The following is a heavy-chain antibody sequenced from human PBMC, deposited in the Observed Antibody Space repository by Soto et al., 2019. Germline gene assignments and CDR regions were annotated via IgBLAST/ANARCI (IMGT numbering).Heavy chain of an antibody. J-gene: IGHJ6*02. Sequence: ESVGGLVHPGGSLRLSCAASGFTFSNYAMNWVRQAPGKGLEWVSTISAAGGGTYYADSVKGRFTISRDNSKNTLYLQMNSLRAEDTALYYCAKDLAGRYGLDVWGQGTTVTVSS. V-gene: IGHV3-23*01. CDR1: GFTFSNYA. D-gene: IGHD6-6*01. CDR3: AKDLAGRYGLDV. CDR2: ISAAGGGT.